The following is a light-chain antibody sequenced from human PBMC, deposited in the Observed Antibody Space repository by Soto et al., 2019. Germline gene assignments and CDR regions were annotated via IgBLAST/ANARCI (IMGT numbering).Light chain of an antibody. J-gene: IGLJ1*01. Sequence: SALTQSPSASGSPGQSVTISCTGTSSDIGGYDSVSWYQQHPGKAPKVMIYDVSKRPSGVPDRFSGSKSGNTASLTVSALQAEDEADYYCSSYTDRNNFPYVFGTGTKVTVL. CDR2: DVS. CDR3: SSYTDRNNFPYV. V-gene: IGLV2-8*01. CDR1: SSDIGGYDS.